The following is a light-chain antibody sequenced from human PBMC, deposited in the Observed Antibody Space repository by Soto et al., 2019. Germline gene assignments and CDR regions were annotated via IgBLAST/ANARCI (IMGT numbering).Light chain of an antibody. Sequence: QSVLTQPPSVSGAPGQRVTISCTGSSSNIGAGYDVHWYQHLPGTAPKPLIYGNTDRPSGVPDRFSGSKSGSSASLAITGLQTEDEAHYYCQSYDSSLRDVFGTGTKVTV. V-gene: IGLV1-40*01. CDR2: GNT. CDR1: SSNIGAGYD. CDR3: QSYDSSLRDV. J-gene: IGLJ1*01.